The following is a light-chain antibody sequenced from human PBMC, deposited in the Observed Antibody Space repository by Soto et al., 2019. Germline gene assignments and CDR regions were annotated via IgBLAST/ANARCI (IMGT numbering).Light chain of an antibody. V-gene: IGKV3-11*01. CDR3: EQRRNRDIS. J-gene: IGKJ4*01. CDR2: DAS. CDR1: QSVSSY. Sequence: VLTQSPATLSLSPRERATLSCRASQSVSSYLAWYQQKPGQAPRLLIYDASNRATGIPARFSGSGSGTDFTLTSSSQEADHFTVYFCEQRRNRDISFGGSRKVEIK.